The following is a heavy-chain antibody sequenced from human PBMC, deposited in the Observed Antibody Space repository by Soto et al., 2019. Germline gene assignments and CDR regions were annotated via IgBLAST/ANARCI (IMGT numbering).Heavy chain of an antibody. J-gene: IGHJ4*02. D-gene: IGHD3-10*01. V-gene: IGHV3-72*01. CDR2: TRNKANSYTT. CDR1: GFTFSDHY. CDR3: ARLYYYASGYYFDY. Sequence: GGSLRLSCAASGFTFSDHYMDWVRQAPGKGLEWVGRTRNKANSYTTEYAASVRGRFTISRDASENSLYLQMNSLKTEDTAVYYCARLYYYASGYYFDYWGQGTLVTVSS.